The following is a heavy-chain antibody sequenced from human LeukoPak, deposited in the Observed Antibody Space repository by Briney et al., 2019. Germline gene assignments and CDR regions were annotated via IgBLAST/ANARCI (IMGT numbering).Heavy chain of an antibody. CDR3: ARSPYDSSGYYYEAPLDY. J-gene: IGHJ4*02. V-gene: IGHV4-59*01. CDR1: GGSISSYY. D-gene: IGHD3-22*01. CDR2: IYYSGST. Sequence: SETLSLTCTVSGGSISSYYWSWIRQPPGKGLEWIGYIYYSGSTNYNPSLKSRVTISVDTSKNQFSLKLSSVTAADTAVYYCARSPYDSSGYYYEAPLDYWGQGTLVTVSS.